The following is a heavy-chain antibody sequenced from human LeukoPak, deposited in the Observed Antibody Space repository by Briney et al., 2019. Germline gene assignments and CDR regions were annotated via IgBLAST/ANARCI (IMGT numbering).Heavy chain of an antibody. V-gene: IGHV4-39*07. J-gene: IGHJ3*02. CDR1: GGSISSSSYY. CDR2: IYYSGST. D-gene: IGHD3/OR15-3a*01. Sequence: SETLSLTCTVSGGSISSSSYYWGWIRQPPGKGLEWIGSIYYSGSTYYNPSLKSRVTISVDTSKNQFSLKLSSVTAADTAVYYCARDRASGLWDAFDIWGQGTMVTVSS. CDR3: ARDRASGLWDAFDI.